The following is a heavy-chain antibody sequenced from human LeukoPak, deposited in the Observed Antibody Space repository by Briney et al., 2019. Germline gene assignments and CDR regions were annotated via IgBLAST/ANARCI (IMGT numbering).Heavy chain of an antibody. CDR3: AKSMRSGYYGLYYYYGMDV. J-gene: IGHJ6*02. Sequence: PGGSLRLSCAASGFTFSSYGMHWVRQAPGKGLEWVAVISYDGSNKYYADSVKGRFTISRDNSKNTLYLQMNSLRAEDTAVYYCAKSMRSGYYGLYYYYGMDVWGQGTTVTVSS. CDR2: ISYDGSNK. CDR1: GFTFSSYG. D-gene: IGHD3-3*01. V-gene: IGHV3-30*18.